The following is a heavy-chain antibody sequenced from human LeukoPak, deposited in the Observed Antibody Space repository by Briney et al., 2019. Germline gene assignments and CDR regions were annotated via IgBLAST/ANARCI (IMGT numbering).Heavy chain of an antibody. J-gene: IGHJ4*02. CDR2: INQDGTEK. V-gene: IGHV3-7*01. Sequence: GGSLRLYCEASGFTFNTYWMSWVRQAPGKGLEWVANINQDGTEKYCVNSVKGRFTISRDNAKNSLYLHMSSLRAEDTAVYFCASGNYFDNWGQGTLVAVSS. CDR3: ASGNYFDN. D-gene: IGHD2-15*01. CDR1: GFTFNTYW.